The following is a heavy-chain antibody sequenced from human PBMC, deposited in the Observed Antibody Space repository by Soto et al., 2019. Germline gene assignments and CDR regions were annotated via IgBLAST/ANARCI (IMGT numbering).Heavy chain of an antibody. D-gene: IGHD3-3*01. CDR3: ARDRWLTIFGVVTTPYGMDF. CDR2: IDAGNGNT. J-gene: IGHJ6*02. Sequence: ASVTVSCTASGYPLTISAMHLVRQAPEQRLEWLGWIDAGNGNTKYSQKFQGRVTITRDTSASTAYMELSSLRSEDTAVYYCARDRWLTIFGVVTTPYGMDFWGRGTTVTVSS. V-gene: IGHV1-3*01. CDR1: GYPLTISA.